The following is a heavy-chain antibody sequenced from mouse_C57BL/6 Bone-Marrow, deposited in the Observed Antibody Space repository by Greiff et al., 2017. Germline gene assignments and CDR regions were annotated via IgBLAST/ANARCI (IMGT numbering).Heavy chain of an antibody. CDR2: ISYDGSN. CDR3: ARGLLHDY. J-gene: IGHJ2*01. V-gene: IGHV3-6*01. CDR1: GYSITSGYY. Sequence: EVQRVESGPGLVKPSQSLSLTCSVTGYSITSGYYWNWIRQFPGNKLEWMGYISYDGSNNYNPSLKNRISITRDTSKNQFFLKLNSVTTEDTATYYCARGLLHDYWGQGTTLTVSS. D-gene: IGHD1-1*01.